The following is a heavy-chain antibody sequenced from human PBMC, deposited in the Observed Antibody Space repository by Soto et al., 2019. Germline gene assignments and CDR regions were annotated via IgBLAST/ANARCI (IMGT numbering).Heavy chain of an antibody. J-gene: IGHJ4*02. Sequence: GRSLRLSCATFGFSCSGYSMKWVRQATGKGLEWFSYISSRSKTIYYAHSVRGGFTVSRDNAENSMAMLLDSVRAEDTAVYSCAKEDILGARSFNYWGQGSLVTVSS. CDR3: AKEDILGARSFNY. CDR2: ISSRSKTI. CDR1: GFSCSGYS. V-gene: IGHV3-48*01. D-gene: IGHD5-12*01.